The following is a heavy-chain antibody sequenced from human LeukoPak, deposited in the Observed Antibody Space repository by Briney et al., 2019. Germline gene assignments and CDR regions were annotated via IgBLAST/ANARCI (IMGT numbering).Heavy chain of an antibody. CDR3: ATADYYYDSSGYYYTDY. CDR2: INHSGST. D-gene: IGHD3-22*01. Sequence: PSETLSLTCAVYGGSFSGYYWSWIRQPPGKGLEWIGEINHSGSTNYNPSLKSRVTISVDTPKNQFSLKLSSVTAADTAVYYCATADYYYDSSGYYYTDYWGQGTLVTVSS. V-gene: IGHV4-34*01. CDR1: GGSFSGYY. J-gene: IGHJ4*02.